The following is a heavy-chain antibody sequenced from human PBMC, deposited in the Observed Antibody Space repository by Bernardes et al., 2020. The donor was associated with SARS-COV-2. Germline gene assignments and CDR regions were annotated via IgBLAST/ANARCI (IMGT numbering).Heavy chain of an antibody. J-gene: IGHJ3*02. D-gene: IGHD3-22*01. V-gene: IGHV1-24*01. CDR3: TTSLSLTVVVYAFDI. CDR1: GYTLSDLS. CDR2: FDPEDGEA. Sequence: ASVKVSCKVSGYTLSDLSMHWVRQAPGKGLEWMGSFDPEDGEAVYAQKFLGRVTMTADTSTYTSYMELSSLRSDDTAVYYCTTSLSLTVVVYAFDIWGQGTTVIGSS.